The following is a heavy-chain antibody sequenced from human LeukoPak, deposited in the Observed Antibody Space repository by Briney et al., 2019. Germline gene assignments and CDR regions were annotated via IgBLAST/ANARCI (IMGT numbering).Heavy chain of an antibody. D-gene: IGHD4-23*01. V-gene: IGHV3-64*01. CDR2: ISSSVDST. Sequence: GGSLRLSCAASGFTSSSYAMHWVRQAPGKGLEYVSAISSSVDSTYYANSVRGRFTISRDNSKNTLYLQMGSLRAEDTAVYYCASSYGSINIPFEYWGQGTLVTVSS. J-gene: IGHJ4*02. CDR1: GFTSSSYA. CDR3: ASSYGSINIPFEY.